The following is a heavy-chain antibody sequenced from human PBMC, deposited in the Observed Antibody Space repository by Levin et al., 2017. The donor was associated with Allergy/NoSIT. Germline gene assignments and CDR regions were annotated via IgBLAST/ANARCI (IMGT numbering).Heavy chain of an antibody. CDR2: IYYSGST. CDR1: GGSISSSSYY. D-gene: IGHD3-10*01. V-gene: IGHV4-39*01. CDR3: ASPYGSGREDAFDS. J-gene: IGHJ3*02. Sequence: SQTLSLTCTVSGGSISSSSYYWGWIRQPPGKGLEWIGSIYYSGSTYYNPSLKSRVTISVDTSKNQFSLKLSSVTAADTAVYYGASPYGSGREDAFDSWGQGTMVTVSS.